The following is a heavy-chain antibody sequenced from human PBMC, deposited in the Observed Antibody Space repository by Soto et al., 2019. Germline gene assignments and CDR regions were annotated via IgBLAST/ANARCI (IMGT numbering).Heavy chain of an antibody. V-gene: IGHV5-10-1*01. J-gene: IGHJ6*02. CDR2: IDPSDSYT. D-gene: IGHD3-16*01. CDR3: ARHVGGWRSFGMAV. CDR1: GYSFTSYW. Sequence: PGESLKISCKGSGYSFTSYWISWVRQMPGKGLEWMGRIDPSDSYTNYSPSFQGHVTISADKSISTAYLPWSSLKASDTAMYYSARHVGGWRSFGMAVWGQGTTVSVSS.